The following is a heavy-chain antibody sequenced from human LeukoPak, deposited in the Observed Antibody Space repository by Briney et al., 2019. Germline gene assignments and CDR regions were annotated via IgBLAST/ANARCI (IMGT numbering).Heavy chain of an antibody. Sequence: PSETLSLTCTVSGGSISSYYWSWIRQPPGKGLEWIGYIYYSGSTNYNPSLKSRVTISVDTSKNQFSLKLSSATAADTAVYYCARLSGWFDYWGQGTLVTVSS. CDR3: ARLSGWFDY. J-gene: IGHJ4*02. CDR1: GGSISSYY. CDR2: IYYSGST. D-gene: IGHD6-19*01. V-gene: IGHV4-59*01.